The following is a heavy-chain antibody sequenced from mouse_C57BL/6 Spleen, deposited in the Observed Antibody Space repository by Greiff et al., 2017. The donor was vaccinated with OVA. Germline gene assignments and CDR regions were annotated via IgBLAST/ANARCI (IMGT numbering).Heavy chain of an antibody. V-gene: IGHV1-81*01. CDR1: GYTFTSYG. CDR3: AREGDYGNDVGWYFDV. D-gene: IGHD2-2*01. CDR2: IYPRSGNA. J-gene: IGHJ1*03. Sequence: QVQLQQSGAELARPGASVKLSCKASGYTFTSYGISWVKQRTGPGLEWIGEIYPRSGNAYYNEKFKGKATLTADKSSSTAYMELRSLTSEDSAVYFCAREGDYGNDVGWYFDVWGTGTTVTASS.